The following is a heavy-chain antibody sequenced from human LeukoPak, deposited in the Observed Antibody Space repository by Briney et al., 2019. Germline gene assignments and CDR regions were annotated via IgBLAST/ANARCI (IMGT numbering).Heavy chain of an antibody. CDR3: ASSTTLVV. CDR2: IYSGGST. Sequence: PGGSLRLSCAASGFTFSSYAMSWVRQAPGKGLEWVSVIYSGGSTYYADSVKGRFTISRDNSKNTLYLQMNSLRAEDTAVYYCASSTTLVVWGKGTTVTISS. D-gene: IGHD4-17*01. CDR1: GFTFSSYA. J-gene: IGHJ6*04. V-gene: IGHV3-53*01.